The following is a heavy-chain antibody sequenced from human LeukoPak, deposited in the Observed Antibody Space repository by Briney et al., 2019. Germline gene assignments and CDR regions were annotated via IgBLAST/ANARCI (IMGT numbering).Heavy chain of an antibody. V-gene: IGHV3-30*03. J-gene: IGHJ4*02. Sequence: PGRSLRLSCAASGFTFSSYGMHWVRQAPGKGLEWVAVISYDGSNKYYADSAKGRFTISRDNSKNTLYLQMNSLRAEDTAGFYCARGGGVKSDYWGQGTLVTVSS. CDR1: GFTFSSYG. CDR2: ISYDGSNK. CDR3: ARGGGVKSDY. D-gene: IGHD3-16*01.